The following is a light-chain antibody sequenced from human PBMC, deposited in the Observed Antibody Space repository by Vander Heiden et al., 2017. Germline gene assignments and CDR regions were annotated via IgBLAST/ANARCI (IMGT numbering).Light chain of an antibody. CDR3: SSYTSSSTQVV. CDR1: SSDVGGYNY. Sequence: QSALTQPASVAGSPGQSIHIPCTATSSDVGGYNYVSWYQQHPGKAPKLMIYEVSKRPSGVSNRFSGSKSGNTAALTISGLQAEDEADYYCSSYTSSSTQVVFGGGTKLTVL. CDR2: EVS. J-gene: IGLJ2*01. V-gene: IGLV2-14*01.